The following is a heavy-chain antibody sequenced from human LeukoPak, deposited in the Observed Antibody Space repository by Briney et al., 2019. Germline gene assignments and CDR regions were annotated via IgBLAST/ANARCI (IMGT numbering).Heavy chain of an antibody. CDR1: GGTFSSYA. CDR2: ISAYNGNT. J-gene: IGHJ6*02. D-gene: IGHD4-23*01. V-gene: IGHV1-18*01. CDR3: ARSVDHYYYYYGMDV. Sequence: GASVKVSCKASGGTFSSYAISWVRQAPGQGLEWMGWISAYNGNTNYAQKLQGRVTMTTDTSTSTAYMELRSLRSDDTAVYYCARSVDHYYYYYGMDVWGQGTTVTVSS.